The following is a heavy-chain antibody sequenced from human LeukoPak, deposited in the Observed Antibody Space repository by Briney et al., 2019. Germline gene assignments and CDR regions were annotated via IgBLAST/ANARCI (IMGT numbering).Heavy chain of an antibody. D-gene: IGHD4-17*01. V-gene: IGHV3-11*04. J-gene: IGHJ4*02. Sequence: GGSLRLSCAASGFTFSDSFMSWIRQAPGKGLQWLAYINGSGTNLYYADAVRGRFTISRDNAKNSLYLQMNSPRADVTAIYYCARRDYDSYFDYWGQGTLVTVSS. CDR1: GFTFSDSF. CDR3: ARRDYDSYFDY. CDR2: INGSGTNL.